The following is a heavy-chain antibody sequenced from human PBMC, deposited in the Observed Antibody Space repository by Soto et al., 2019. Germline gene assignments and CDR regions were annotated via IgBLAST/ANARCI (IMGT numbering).Heavy chain of an antibody. D-gene: IGHD5-12*01. CDR3: AKDPDEDFGYDLDYFNY. J-gene: IGHJ4*02. CDR2: ISWEGGSI. Sequence: EVQLVESGGGLVQPGRSLRLSCAASGFTFDDYAMHWVRQAPGKGLEWVSGISWEGGSIGYADSVKGRFTISRDNAKNSLYLQMTSLRAEDTALYYCAKDPDEDFGYDLDYFNYWGQGTLVTVSS. CDR1: GFTFDDYA. V-gene: IGHV3-9*01.